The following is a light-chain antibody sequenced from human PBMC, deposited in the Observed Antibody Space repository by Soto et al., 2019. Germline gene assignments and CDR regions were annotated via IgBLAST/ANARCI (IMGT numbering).Light chain of an antibody. J-gene: IGLJ3*02. V-gene: IGLV2-14*01. CDR2: EVS. CDR3: SSYTSSSTPLWV. Sequence: QSALTQPASVSGSPGQSITISCTGTSSDVGGYNYVSWYQQHPGKAPKLMIYEVSNRPSGVSNRFSGSKSGNTASLTISGLQAEDEADYYCSSYTSSSTPLWVFGRGTKLTVL. CDR1: SSDVGGYNY.